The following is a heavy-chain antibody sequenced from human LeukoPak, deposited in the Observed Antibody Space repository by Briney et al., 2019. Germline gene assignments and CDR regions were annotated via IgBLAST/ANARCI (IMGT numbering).Heavy chain of an antibody. Sequence: SVKVSCTTSGDAFINYALSWVRQAPGQGLEWMGGIIPIFGTTNYAQKFRGRVTITADESMTTAYMELSSLTSEDTAVYYCARETHLSGSWDPTRRDYYYMDVWGKGTTVTISS. CDR3: ARETHLSGSWDPTRRDYYYMDV. V-gene: IGHV1-69*01. CDR2: IIPIFGTT. J-gene: IGHJ6*03. CDR1: GDAFINYA. D-gene: IGHD1-26*01.